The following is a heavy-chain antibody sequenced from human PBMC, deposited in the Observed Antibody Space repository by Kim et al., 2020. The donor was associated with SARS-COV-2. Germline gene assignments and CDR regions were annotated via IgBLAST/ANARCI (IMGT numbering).Heavy chain of an antibody. D-gene: IGHD1-1*01. J-gene: IGHJ4*02. CDR3: ASRNGALTRDYFDC. Sequence: ADSVKGRFTISRDNSKNTLYIQMNDLRAEDTAIYYCASRNGALTRDYFDCWGQGTLVTVSS. V-gene: IGHV3-23*01.